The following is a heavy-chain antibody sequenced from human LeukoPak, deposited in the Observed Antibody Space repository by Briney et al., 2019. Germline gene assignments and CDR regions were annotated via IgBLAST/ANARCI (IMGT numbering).Heavy chain of an antibody. V-gene: IGHV1-46*01. CDR1: GYTFTSYY. CDR3: ARESSVVVAATHGDY. D-gene: IGHD2-15*01. Sequence: GASVKVSCKASGYTFTSYYMHWVRQAPGQGLEWMGIINPSGGSTSYAQKFQGRVTMTRDTSTSTVYMELSSLRSEDTAVYYCARESSVVVAATHGDYWGQGTLVTVSS. CDR2: INPSGGST. J-gene: IGHJ4*02.